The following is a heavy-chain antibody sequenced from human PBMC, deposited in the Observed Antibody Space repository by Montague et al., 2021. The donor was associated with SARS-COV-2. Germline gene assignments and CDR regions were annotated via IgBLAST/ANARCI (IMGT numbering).Heavy chain of an antibody. CDR1: SGSISNNY. CDR2: ISNTEST. D-gene: IGHD3-16*01. V-gene: IGHV4-59*08. Sequence: SETLSLTCTVSSGSISNNYWSWIRQPPGKGLEWIGFISNTESTNYNPSLESRGTISIDTSKSQFSLRVRSVTAADTAVYLCARSVQFAYCLDVWGQGTTVTISS. CDR3: ARSVQFAYCLDV. J-gene: IGHJ6*02.